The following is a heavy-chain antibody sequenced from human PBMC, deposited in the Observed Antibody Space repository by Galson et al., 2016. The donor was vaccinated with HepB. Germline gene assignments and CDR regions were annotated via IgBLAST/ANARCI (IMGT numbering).Heavy chain of an antibody. J-gene: IGHJ4*02. CDR3: ASRPDYVDHY. CDR1: GFTFSSYA. D-gene: IGHD4-17*01. V-gene: IGHV3-23*01. CDR2: ISGSGGST. Sequence: SLRLSCAASGFTFSSYAMTWVRQAPGNGLEWVSTISGSGGSTYYADSVKGRFTISRDNSKNTLYLQMNSLRAEDTAVYYCASRPDYVDHYWGQGTLVTVSS.